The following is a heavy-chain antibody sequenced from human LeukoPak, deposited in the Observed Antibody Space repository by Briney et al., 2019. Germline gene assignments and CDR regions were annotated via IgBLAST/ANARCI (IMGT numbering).Heavy chain of an antibody. V-gene: IGHV3-21*01. D-gene: IGHD2-15*01. CDR3: AREYCSGGSCSGWDY. CDR2: ISSSSSYI. J-gene: IGHJ4*02. Sequence: GGSLRLSCAASGFTFSSYSMNWVRQAPGKGLEWVSSISSSSSYIYYADSVKGRFTISRDNAKNSLYLQMNSLRAEDTAVYYCAREYCSGGSCSGWDYWGQGALVTVSS. CDR1: GFTFSSYS.